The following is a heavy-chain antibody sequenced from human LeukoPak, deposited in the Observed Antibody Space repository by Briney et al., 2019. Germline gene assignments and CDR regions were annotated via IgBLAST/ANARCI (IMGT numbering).Heavy chain of an antibody. CDR3: ARDLGQYYDTSDNWFDP. Sequence: GGSLRLSCTASGFTFSNYWMHWVRQAPGKGLVWVSRINSEGINTSYADSVKGRFTISRDNAKNTLNLQMNSLRAEDTAVYYCARDLGQYYDTSDNWFDPWGQGTLVTVSS. V-gene: IGHV3-74*01. CDR1: GFTFSNYW. CDR2: INSEGINT. J-gene: IGHJ5*02. D-gene: IGHD3-22*01.